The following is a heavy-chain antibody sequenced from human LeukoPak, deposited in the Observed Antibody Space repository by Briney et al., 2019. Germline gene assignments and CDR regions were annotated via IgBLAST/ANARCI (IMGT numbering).Heavy chain of an antibody. V-gene: IGHV3-30*18. J-gene: IGHJ6*03. CDR2: ISYDGSNK. CDR3: AKDRRKYYMDV. Sequence: GGSLRLSCAASGFTFSSYGMHWVRQAPGKGLEWVAVISYDGSNKYYADSVKGRFTISRDNSKNTLYLQMNSLRAEDTAVYYCAKDRRKYYMDVWGKGTTVTVSS. CDR1: GFTFSSYG.